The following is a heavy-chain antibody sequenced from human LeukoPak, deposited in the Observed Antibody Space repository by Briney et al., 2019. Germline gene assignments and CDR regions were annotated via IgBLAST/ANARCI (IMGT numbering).Heavy chain of an antibody. Sequence: KSSETLSLTCTVSGGSISSYYWSWIRQPPGKGLEWIGYIYYSGSTNYNPSLKSRVTISVDTSKNQFSLKLSSVTAADTAVYYCARDIAMTTVTTLNYYGMDVWGQGTTVTVSS. CDR3: ARDIAMTTVTTLNYYGMDV. CDR2: IYYSGST. J-gene: IGHJ6*02. CDR1: GGSISSYY. V-gene: IGHV4-59*01. D-gene: IGHD4-17*01.